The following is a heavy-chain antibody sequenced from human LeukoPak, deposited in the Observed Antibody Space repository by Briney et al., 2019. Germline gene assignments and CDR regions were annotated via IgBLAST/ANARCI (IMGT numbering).Heavy chain of an antibody. CDR2: IWYDASNK. J-gene: IGHJ5*02. Sequence: PGGSLRLSCVTSGFPFSSHGMHWVRQAPGKGLEWVAVIWYDASNKYYADSVKGRFTISRDNSKNTLYLQMNSLRDDDTAVYYCVRGVGVSRFNYFDPWGQGTLVTVSS. CDR1: GFPFSSHG. V-gene: IGHV3-33*01. CDR3: VRGVGVSRFNYFDP. D-gene: IGHD1-26*01.